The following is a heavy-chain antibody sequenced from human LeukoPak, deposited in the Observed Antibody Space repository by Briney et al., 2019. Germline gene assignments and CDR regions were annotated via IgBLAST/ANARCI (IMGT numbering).Heavy chain of an antibody. D-gene: IGHD3-16*01. CDR1: GFTFSRYW. J-gene: IGHJ3*02. CDR3: ETDVEGGTFDI. CDR2: IDQSGGRN. Sequence: PGGSLRLSCAASGFTFSRYWMNWVRQAPGRGLEWVSNIDQSGGRNNYVDSVKGRFTISRDNAKNSLFLEMSSLRADDTAVYFCETDVEGGTFDIWGQGTTVTVSS. V-gene: IGHV3-7*05.